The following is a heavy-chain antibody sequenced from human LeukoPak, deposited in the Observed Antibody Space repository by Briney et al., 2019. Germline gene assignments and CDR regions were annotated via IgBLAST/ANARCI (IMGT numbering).Heavy chain of an antibody. Sequence: GGSLRLSCAASGFTFSSYGMHWVRQAPGKGLEWVALISHGGGKEHYAESVKGRFTISRDNSRNTVYLQMSSLRSDDTAIYYCAKTLDGFWPQFDFWGQGTLLTVSS. CDR1: GFTFSSYG. V-gene: IGHV3-30*18. CDR3: AKTLDGFWPQFDF. D-gene: IGHD5-24*01. J-gene: IGHJ4*02. CDR2: ISHGGGKE.